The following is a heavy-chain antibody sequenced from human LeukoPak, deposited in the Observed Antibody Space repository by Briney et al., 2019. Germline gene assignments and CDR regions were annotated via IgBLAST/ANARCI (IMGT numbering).Heavy chain of an antibody. V-gene: IGHV3-11*01. J-gene: IGHJ4*02. CDR3: AKDGGLWVSAHWGDS. Sequence: GGSLRLSCAASGFTFSDYYVSWIRQAPGKGLEWVSYISSSGSTIYYADSVKGRFTISRDNAKNTLYLQMNSLRAEDTAAYYCAKDGGLWVSAHWGDSWGRGTLVTVSS. D-gene: IGHD7-27*01. CDR1: GFTFSDYY. CDR2: ISSSGSTI.